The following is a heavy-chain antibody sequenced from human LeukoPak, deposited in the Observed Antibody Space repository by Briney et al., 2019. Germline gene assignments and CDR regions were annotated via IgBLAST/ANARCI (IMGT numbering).Heavy chain of an antibody. CDR3: ERDRLRIMTNGMDV. CDR1: GFTFSSYS. Sequence: GGSLRLSCAASGFTFSSYSMNWVRQAPGKGLEWVSSISSSSSYIYYADSVKGRFTISRDNSKNSLYLQMNSLRAEDTAVYYCERDRLRIMTNGMDVWGQGTMVTVSS. D-gene: IGHD3-16*01. V-gene: IGHV3-21*01. J-gene: IGHJ6*02. CDR2: ISSSSSYI.